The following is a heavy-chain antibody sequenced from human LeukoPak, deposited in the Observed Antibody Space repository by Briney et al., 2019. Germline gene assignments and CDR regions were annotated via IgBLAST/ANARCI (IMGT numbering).Heavy chain of an antibody. CDR2: IFYRGNT. CDR1: GGSINNYY. J-gene: IGHJ6*02. CDR3: ARLNWSYSGSGRSGMDV. Sequence: PSETLSLTCTVSGGSINNYYWSSIRQPPGKGLEWIGWIFYRGNTKYNPSLKSRVTFSVDTSKNQFSLQLSSVTAADTAVYYCARLNWSYSGSGRSGMDVWGQGTTVTVSS. D-gene: IGHD3-10*01. V-gene: IGHV4-59*08.